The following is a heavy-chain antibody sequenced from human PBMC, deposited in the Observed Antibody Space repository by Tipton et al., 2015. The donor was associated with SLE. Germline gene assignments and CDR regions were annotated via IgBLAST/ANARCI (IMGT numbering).Heavy chain of an antibody. V-gene: IGHV4-59*11. CDR2: IYYSGST. J-gene: IGHJ4*02. CDR1: GGSISSHY. CDR3: ARGGNDSSGYYSH. Sequence: TLSLTCTVSGGSISSHYWSWIRQPPGKGLEWIGYIYYSGSTNYNPSLKSRVTTSVDTSKNQFSLKLSSVTAADTAVYYCARGGNDSSGYYSHWGQGTLVTVSS. D-gene: IGHD3-22*01.